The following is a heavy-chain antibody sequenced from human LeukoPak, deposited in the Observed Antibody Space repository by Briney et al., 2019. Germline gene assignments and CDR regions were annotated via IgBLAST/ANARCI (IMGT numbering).Heavy chain of an antibody. V-gene: IGHV3-23*01. J-gene: IGHJ4*02. CDR1: AITFDNYG. D-gene: IGHD3-10*01. CDR2: ISRSGAST. Sequence: PGGSLRLSCAASAITFDNYGMGWVRQAPGKGLEWVPSISRSGASTFYADSVKGRFTISRDNSKNTLYLQMNSLRAEDTAVYYCAKKSFGENYYYFDFWGQGTLVTVSS. CDR3: AKKSFGENYYYFDF.